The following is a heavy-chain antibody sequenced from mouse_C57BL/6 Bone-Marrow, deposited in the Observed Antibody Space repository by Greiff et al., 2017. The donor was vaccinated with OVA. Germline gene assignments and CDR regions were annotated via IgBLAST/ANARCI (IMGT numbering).Heavy chain of an antibody. D-gene: IGHD1-1*01. CDR3: ARSVYYGSSPRYFDV. V-gene: IGHV1-69*01. CDR1: GYTFTSYW. Sequence: QVQLQQPGADLVMPGASVKLSCKASGYTFTSYWMHWVKQRPGQGLEWIGEIDPSDSYTNYNQKFKGKSTLTVDKSSSTAYMQLSSLTSEDSAVYYCARSVYYGSSPRYFDVWGTGTTVTVSS. J-gene: IGHJ1*03. CDR2: IDPSDSYT.